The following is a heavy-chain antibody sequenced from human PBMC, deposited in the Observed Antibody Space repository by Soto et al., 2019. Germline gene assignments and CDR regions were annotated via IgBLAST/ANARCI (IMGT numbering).Heavy chain of an antibody. J-gene: IGHJ5*02. Sequence: SETLSLTCTVSVGSISSYYWSWIRQPPGKGLEWIGYIYYSGSTNYNPSLKSRVTISVDTSKNQFSLKLSSVTAADTAVYYCARVRDCSSTSCYYYWFDPWGQGTLVTVSS. CDR1: VGSISSYY. D-gene: IGHD2-2*01. V-gene: IGHV4-59*08. CDR2: IYYSGST. CDR3: ARVRDCSSTSCYYYWFDP.